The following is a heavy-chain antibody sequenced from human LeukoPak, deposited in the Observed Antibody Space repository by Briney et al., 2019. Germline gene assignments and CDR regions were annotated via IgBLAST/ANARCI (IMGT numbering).Heavy chain of an antibody. Sequence: GGSLRLSCAASGFTFSSYAMSWVRQAPGKGLEWVSVIGGGIGSTYYADSVKGRFTISRDNSKNTLYLQMNSLRAEDTAIYYCASGDSSSWYSFDYWGQGTLVTVSS. V-gene: IGHV3-23*01. CDR1: GFTFSSYA. D-gene: IGHD6-13*01. J-gene: IGHJ4*02. CDR2: IGGGIGST. CDR3: ASGDSSSWYSFDY.